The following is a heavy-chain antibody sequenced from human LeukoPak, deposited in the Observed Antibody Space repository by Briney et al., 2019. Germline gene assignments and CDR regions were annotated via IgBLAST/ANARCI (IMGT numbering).Heavy chain of an antibody. CDR1: GFTFSGYA. CDR2: ISDTYGSI. J-gene: IGHJ4*02. CDR3: AKDLYSSVNHFDY. Sequence: GGSVRLSCAAYGFTFSGYAVAWVRQAPGKGLEWVSSISDTYGSIYYATVKGRFTISRDNSKNTLYLQMNSLRAEDTAVYYCAKDLYSSVNHFDYWGQGTLVTVSS. D-gene: IGHD6-19*01. V-gene: IGHV3-23*01.